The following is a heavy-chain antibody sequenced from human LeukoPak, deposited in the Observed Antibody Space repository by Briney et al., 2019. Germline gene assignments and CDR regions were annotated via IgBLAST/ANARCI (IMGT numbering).Heavy chain of an antibody. D-gene: IGHD1-20*01. Sequence: GGSLRLSCAASGFTFSNYYVHWVRQRPGKGLLWVSRINSDGRDTGYVDSVKGRFTISRDNAKNTVYLQMNSLRAEDTAVYYCATFGYNWILGYWGQGTLVTVSS. V-gene: IGHV3-74*01. CDR1: GFTFSNYY. J-gene: IGHJ4*02. CDR3: ATFGYNWILGY. CDR2: INSDGRDT.